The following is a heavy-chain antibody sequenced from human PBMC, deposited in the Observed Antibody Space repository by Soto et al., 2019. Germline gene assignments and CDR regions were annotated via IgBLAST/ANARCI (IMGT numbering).Heavy chain of an antibody. CDR3: ARGLTRYYDFWSGPRVFDP. CDR1: GFTFSIYE. J-gene: IGHJ5*02. Sequence: PGGSLRLSCAASGFTFSIYEMNWVHHAPGKGLEWVSYISSSGSTIYYADSVKGRFTISRDNAKNSLYLQMNSLRAEDTAVYYCARGLTRYYDFWSGPRVFDPWGQGTLVTVSS. D-gene: IGHD3-3*01. V-gene: IGHV3-48*03. CDR2: ISSSGSTI.